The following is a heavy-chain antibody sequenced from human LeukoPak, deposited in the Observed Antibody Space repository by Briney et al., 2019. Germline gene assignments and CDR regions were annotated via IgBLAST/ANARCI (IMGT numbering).Heavy chain of an antibody. V-gene: IGHV3-73*01. CDR1: GFTFSGSA. D-gene: IGHD6-13*01. CDR2: IRSKANSYAT. J-gene: IGHJ4*02. Sequence: GGSLRLSCASSGFTFSGSAMHWVRQASGKGLEWVGRIRSKANSYATAYAASGRGRFTISRDNSKNTAYLQMNSLKAEDTAVYFCTSLGPTAAAPDYWGQGTLVTVSS. CDR3: TSLGPTAAAPDY.